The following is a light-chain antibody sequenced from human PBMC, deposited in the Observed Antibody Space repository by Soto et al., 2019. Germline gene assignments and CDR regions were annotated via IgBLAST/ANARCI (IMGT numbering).Light chain of an antibody. J-gene: IGKJ4*01. Sequence: AIRMTQSPSSFSASTGDRVTITCRASQGISSYLAWYQQKPGKAPKLLIYAASTLQSGVPSRSSGSGSGTDSTLTISCLQSEDFATYYCQQYYSYPPLTFGGGTKVDIK. CDR1: QGISSY. CDR3: QQYYSYPPLT. CDR2: AAS. V-gene: IGKV1-8*01.